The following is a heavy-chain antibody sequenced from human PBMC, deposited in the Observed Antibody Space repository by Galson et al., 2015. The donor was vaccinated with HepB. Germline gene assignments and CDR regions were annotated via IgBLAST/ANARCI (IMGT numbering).Heavy chain of an antibody. V-gene: IGHV1-46*01. CDR2: INPSGGSI. CDR3: ARWSPSGASDDALDV. D-gene: IGHD1-26*01. Sequence: SVKVSCKAFGYTFTRYYMHWVRQAPGQGLEWMGIINPSGGSISYAQKFQGRVTMTRDTSANTVYMKLSSLRSEDTAVYYCARWSPSGASDDALDVWGQGTTVTVSS. CDR1: GYTFTRYY. J-gene: IGHJ3*01.